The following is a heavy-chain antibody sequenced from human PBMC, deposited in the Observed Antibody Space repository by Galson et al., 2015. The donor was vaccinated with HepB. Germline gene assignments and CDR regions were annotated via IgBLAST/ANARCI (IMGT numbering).Heavy chain of an antibody. CDR3: ARDCCYDFWSGYRQGGRDYYYYMDV. CDR2: ISSSGSTI. V-gene: IGHV3-11*01. Sequence: SLRLSCAASGFTFSDYYMSWIRQAPGKGLEWVSYISSSGSTIYYADSVKGRFTISRDNAKNSLYLQMNSLRAEDTAVYYCARDCCYDFWSGYRQGGRDYYYYMDVWGKGTTVTVSS. CDR1: GFTFSDYY. J-gene: IGHJ6*03. D-gene: IGHD3-3*01.